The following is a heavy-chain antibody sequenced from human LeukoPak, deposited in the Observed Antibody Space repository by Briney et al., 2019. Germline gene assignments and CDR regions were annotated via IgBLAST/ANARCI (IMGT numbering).Heavy chain of an antibody. CDR3: ARGYSPTAYAMDV. Sequence: PGGSLRLSCAASGFTVSSNYMSWVRQAPGTGLEWVSFIYSGGSTSYADSVKGRFTISKDNSKNTLYLQMNSLRAEDTAVYYCARGYSPTAYAMDVWGLGTTVTVSS. D-gene: IGHD5-18*01. V-gene: IGHV3-53*01. J-gene: IGHJ6*02. CDR1: GFTVSSNY. CDR2: IYSGGST.